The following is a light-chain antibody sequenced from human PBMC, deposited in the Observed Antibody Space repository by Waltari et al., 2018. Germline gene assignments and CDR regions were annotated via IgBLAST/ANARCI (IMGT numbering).Light chain of an antibody. Sequence: QAVVNQEPSATVSPGGTLTVTCASRTEAVTSGHGRYWFQQKPGQAPRTLIFDTSNKHSWTPARFSGSRLGGKASLTLAGAQPEDEADYYCLLCYSGARVVFGGGTKLTVL. CDR2: DTS. CDR3: LLCYSGARVV. V-gene: IGLV7-46*01. J-gene: IGLJ3*02. CDR1: TEAVTSGHG.